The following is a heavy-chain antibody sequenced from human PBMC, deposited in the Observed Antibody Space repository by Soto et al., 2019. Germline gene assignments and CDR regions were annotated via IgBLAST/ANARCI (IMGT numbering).Heavy chain of an antibody. D-gene: IGHD3-3*01. V-gene: IGHV1-69*05. CDR3: ARGRVDTIFGVVIITQYYYYYMDV. J-gene: IGHJ6*03. CDR2: IIPIFGTA. CDR1: GGTFSSYA. Sequence: ASVKVSCKASGGTFSSYAISWVRQAPGQGLEWMGGIIPIFGTANYAQKFQGRVTMTRNTSISTAYMELSSLRSEDTAVYYCARGRVDTIFGVVIITQYYYYYMDVWGKGTTVTVSS.